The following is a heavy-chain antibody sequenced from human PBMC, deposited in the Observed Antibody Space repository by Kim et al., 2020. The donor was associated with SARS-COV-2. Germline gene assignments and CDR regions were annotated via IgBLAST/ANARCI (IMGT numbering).Heavy chain of an antibody. D-gene: IGHD3-22*01. CDR3: ARRGYYDSSGYYYFDY. V-gene: IGHV4-59*08. J-gene: IGHJ4*02. Sequence: SLKRRVTLSVDTSKNQFSLKLSSVTAADTAVYYCARRGYYDSSGYYYFDYWGQGTLVTVSS.